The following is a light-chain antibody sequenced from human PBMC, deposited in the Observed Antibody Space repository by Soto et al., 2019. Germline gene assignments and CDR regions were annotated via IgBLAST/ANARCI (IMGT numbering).Light chain of an antibody. CDR3: QQSYTSPPWT. V-gene: IGKV1-39*01. Sequence: DIQMTQSPSSLSASVGDRITITCRASQSIATYLNWYQQKPGKAPKLLIYGASSLHKGVPSRFSGSGSGTDFTLTVSGLQPEDFATYYCQQSYTSPPWTFGQGTKVDIK. CDR1: QSIATY. CDR2: GAS. J-gene: IGKJ1*01.